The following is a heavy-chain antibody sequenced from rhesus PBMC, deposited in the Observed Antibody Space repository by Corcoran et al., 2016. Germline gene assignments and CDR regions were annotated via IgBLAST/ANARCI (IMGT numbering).Heavy chain of an antibody. CDR3: ARGYWDFDY. D-gene: IGHD3-34*01. Sequence: QVQLQESGPGVVKLSETLSLTCAVSGGPISSGYYYWSWIRQPPGKGLEWIGGIYSNSESTNYNPSLKSRVTISKDTSKNQFSLKLSSVTATDTAVYYCARGYWDFDYWGQGVLVTVSS. J-gene: IGHJ4*01. CDR1: GGPISSGYYY. CDR2: IYSNSEST. V-gene: IGHV4S12*01.